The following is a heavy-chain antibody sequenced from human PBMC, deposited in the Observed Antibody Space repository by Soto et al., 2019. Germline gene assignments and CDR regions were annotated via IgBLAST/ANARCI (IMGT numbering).Heavy chain of an antibody. CDR1: GFTFSSYG. D-gene: IGHD3-22*01. J-gene: IGHJ4*02. CDR2: ISYDGSNK. Sequence: QVQLVESGGGVVQPGRSLRLSCAASGFTFSSYGMHWVRQAPGKGLEWVAVISYDGSNKYYADSVKGRFTISRDNSKNTLYLQINSLRAEDTAVYYFAKDPQLCYGDSSGYYPDYFDYWGKGTLVPVSS. CDR3: AKDPQLCYGDSSGYYPDYFDY. V-gene: IGHV3-30*18.